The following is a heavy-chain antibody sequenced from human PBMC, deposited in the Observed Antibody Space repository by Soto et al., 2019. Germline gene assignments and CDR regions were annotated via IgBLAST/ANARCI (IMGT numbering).Heavy chain of an antibody. J-gene: IGHJ5*02. CDR3: VRLRHTMVRGWFDP. D-gene: IGHD3-10*01. V-gene: IGHV4-59*01. CDR2: IYYSGST. CDR1: GGSISSYY. Sequence: PSETLSLTCTVSGGSISSYYWSWIRQPPGKGLEWIGYIYYSGSTNYNPSLKSRVTISVDTSKNQFSLKLSSVTAADTAVYYCVRLRHTMVRGWFDPWGQGTLVTVSS.